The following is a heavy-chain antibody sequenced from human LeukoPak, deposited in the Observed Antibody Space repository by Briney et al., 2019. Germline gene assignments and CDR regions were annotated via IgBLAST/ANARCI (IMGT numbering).Heavy chain of an antibody. D-gene: IGHD3-10*01. Sequence: SETLSLTCTVSGGSISSYYWSWIRQPPGKGLEWIGYIYYSGSTNYNPSLKSRVTISVDTSKNQFSLKLSSVTAADTAVYYCARMGSGSSKYYFDYWGQGTLVTVSS. J-gene: IGHJ4*02. CDR3: ARMGSGSSKYYFDY. CDR2: IYYSGST. CDR1: GGSISSYY. V-gene: IGHV4-59*01.